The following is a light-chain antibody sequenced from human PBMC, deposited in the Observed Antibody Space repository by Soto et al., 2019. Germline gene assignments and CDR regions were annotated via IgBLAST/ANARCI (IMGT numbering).Light chain of an antibody. Sequence: QSALTQPASVSGSPGQSITISCTGTSSDFGNYNLVSWYQQHPGKVPKLILFEVNKRPSGVSGRFSGSKSGNTASLTISGLQAEDEADYYCCSFTSSTTHVFGTGNKLTVL. CDR2: EVN. V-gene: IGLV2-23*02. CDR3: CSFTSSTTHV. CDR1: SSDFGNYNL. J-gene: IGLJ1*01.